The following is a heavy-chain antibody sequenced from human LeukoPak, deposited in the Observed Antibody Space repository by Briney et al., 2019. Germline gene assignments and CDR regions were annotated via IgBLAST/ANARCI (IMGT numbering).Heavy chain of an antibody. Sequence: GGSLRLSCPASGFSFSSHWMSWVRQAPGKGLEWVANINQAGSEKYYVDSVKGRFTISRDNAKNSLYLQMNSLRAEDTAVYYCARDGVRDGLYFDYWGQGTLVTVSS. D-gene: IGHD5-24*01. CDR3: ARDGVRDGLYFDY. CDR1: GFSFSSHW. CDR2: INQAGSEK. J-gene: IGHJ4*02. V-gene: IGHV3-7*01.